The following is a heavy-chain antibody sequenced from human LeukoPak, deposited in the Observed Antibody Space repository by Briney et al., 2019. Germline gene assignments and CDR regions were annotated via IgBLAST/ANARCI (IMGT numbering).Heavy chain of an antibody. J-gene: IGHJ4*02. Sequence: GGSLRLSCAASGFTFSSYSMNWVRQAPGKGLEWVSYISTSSSTIYYADSVEGRFTISRDNAKNSLYLQMNSLRAEDAAVYYCASQLVENHYFHYWGQGTLVTVSS. V-gene: IGHV3-48*01. CDR3: ASQLVENHYFHY. CDR2: ISTSSSTI. CDR1: GFTFSSYS. D-gene: IGHD2-8*02.